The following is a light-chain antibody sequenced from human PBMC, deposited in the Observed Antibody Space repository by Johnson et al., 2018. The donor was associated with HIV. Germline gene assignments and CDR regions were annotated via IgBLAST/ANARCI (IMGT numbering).Light chain of an antibody. CDR1: SSNIGNNY. CDR2: DNN. V-gene: IGLV1-51*01. Sequence: QPVLTQPPSVSAAPGQKVTISCSGSSSNIGNNYVSWYQHLPGAAPKLLIYDNNKRPSGIPDRFSGSKSGTSATLGIPGLQPGDEADYYCGTWDNSLNSPVFGTGTKVTVL. J-gene: IGLJ1*01. CDR3: GTWDNSLNSPV.